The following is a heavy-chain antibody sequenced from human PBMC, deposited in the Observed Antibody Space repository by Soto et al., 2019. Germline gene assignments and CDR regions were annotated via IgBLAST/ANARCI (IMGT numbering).Heavy chain of an antibody. V-gene: IGHV4-59*01. CDR3: ARGWSSSWPY. Sequence: SETLSLTCTDSSASISSYFWSWMRQAPGKGLEWIAFMYDTGSTNYNPSLTGRVSISVDTSKTQISLNLNSVTAADTAVYYCARGWSSSWPYWGQGILVTVAS. CDR1: SASISSYF. J-gene: IGHJ4*02. D-gene: IGHD6-13*01. CDR2: MYDTGST.